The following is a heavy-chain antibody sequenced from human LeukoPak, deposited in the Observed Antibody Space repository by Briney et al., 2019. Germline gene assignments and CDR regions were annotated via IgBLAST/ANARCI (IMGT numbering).Heavy chain of an antibody. J-gene: IGHJ4*02. CDR3: ATREHHVLRTPGDY. D-gene: IGHD6-6*01. V-gene: IGHV4-39*01. CDR2: ISHTGTT. Sequence: SETLSLTCTVSGGSITISDYYWGWIRLPPGKGLEWIGTISHTGTTYYNPSLQSRATISVDKSKNQFSLKLSPVTAADTAVYYCATREHHVLRTPGDYWGQGTLVTVSS. CDR1: GGSITISDYY.